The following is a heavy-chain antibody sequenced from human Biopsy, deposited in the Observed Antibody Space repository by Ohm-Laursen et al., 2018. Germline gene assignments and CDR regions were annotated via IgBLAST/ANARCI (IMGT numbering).Heavy chain of an antibody. Sequence: SLRLSCTASGLRFSMYAMSWVRQAPGKGLEWVSAIGGSGGGTYYADSVKGRFTISRDDSKNTVYLQMNSLRVEDRAVYYCARSGWPENDAFDIWGQGTMVTVSS. CDR2: IGGSGGGT. CDR3: ARSGWPENDAFDI. V-gene: IGHV3-23*01. CDR1: GLRFSMYA. D-gene: IGHD6-19*01. J-gene: IGHJ3*02.